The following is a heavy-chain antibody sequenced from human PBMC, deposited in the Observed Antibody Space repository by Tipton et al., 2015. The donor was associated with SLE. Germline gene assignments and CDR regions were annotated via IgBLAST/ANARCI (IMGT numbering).Heavy chain of an antibody. CDR3: ARHATEVTGGDY. J-gene: IGHJ4*02. Sequence: QLVQSGAEVKKPGESLKISCKGSGYIFTTHWIGWVRQMPGKGLEWMGIIYPGDSDTRYSPSFQGQVTISVDKSINTAYLQWSSLQASDTAMYYCARHATEVTGGDYWGQGTLVTVSS. CDR2: IYPGDSDT. CDR1: GYIFTTHW. D-gene: IGHD2-8*02. V-gene: IGHV5-51*01.